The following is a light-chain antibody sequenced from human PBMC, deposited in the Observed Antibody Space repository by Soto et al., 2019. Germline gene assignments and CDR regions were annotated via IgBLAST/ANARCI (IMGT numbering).Light chain of an antibody. J-gene: IGKJ5*01. CDR2: GAS. V-gene: IGKV3-11*01. Sequence: EIVLTQSPVTRCSSPGERATLSCRASQSVTTYLSWYQQKPGEAARILIYGASTRAAGIPAGLSGSGSGTEFTLSISSLQSAESAVYYYRQHNNWSPMTFGQGTRMEIK. CDR1: QSVTTY. CDR3: RQHNNWSPMT.